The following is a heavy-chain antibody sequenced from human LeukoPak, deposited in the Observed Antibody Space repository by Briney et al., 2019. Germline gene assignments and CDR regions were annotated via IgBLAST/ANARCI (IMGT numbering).Heavy chain of an antibody. Sequence: GGGLRLSCAASGFTFSSYSMNCVRQAPGEGREWVSSISISSSYIYYADSVKGGFTISRYNAKNTLYLQMHRLRAEDTAVDYSARFAYYYDSRGYIPLWDYWGQGTLVTVSS. CDR3: ARFAYYYDSRGYIPLWDY. V-gene: IGHV3-21*01. D-gene: IGHD3-22*01. CDR1: GFTFSSYS. CDR2: ISISSSYI. J-gene: IGHJ4*02.